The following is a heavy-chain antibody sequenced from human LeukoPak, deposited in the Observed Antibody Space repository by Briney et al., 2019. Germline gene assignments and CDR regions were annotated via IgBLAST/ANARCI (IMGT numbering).Heavy chain of an antibody. D-gene: IGHD3-10*01. Sequence: GESLKISCKGSGYSFTSYWIGWVRQMPGKGLEWMGIIYPGDSDTRYSPSFQGQVTISADKSISTAYLQWSSLKAPDTAMYYCARGTYGSKVLYYYYMDVWGQGTTVTVSS. CDR1: GYSFTSYW. V-gene: IGHV5-51*01. J-gene: IGHJ6*03. CDR3: ARGTYGSKVLYYYYMDV. CDR2: IYPGDSDT.